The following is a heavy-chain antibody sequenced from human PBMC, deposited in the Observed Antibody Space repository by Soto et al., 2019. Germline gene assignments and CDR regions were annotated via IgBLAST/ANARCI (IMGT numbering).Heavy chain of an antibody. J-gene: IGHJ4*02. CDR1: GFTFSSYS. CDR2: ISSSSSTI. D-gene: IGHD3-9*01. Sequence: GGSLRLSCAASGFTFSSYSMNWVRQAPGKGLEWVSYISSSSSTIYYADSVKGRFTISRDNAKNSLYLQMNSLRDEDTAVYYCARVHYDILTGYYYFDYWGQGTLVTVSS. CDR3: ARVHYDILTGYYYFDY. V-gene: IGHV3-48*02.